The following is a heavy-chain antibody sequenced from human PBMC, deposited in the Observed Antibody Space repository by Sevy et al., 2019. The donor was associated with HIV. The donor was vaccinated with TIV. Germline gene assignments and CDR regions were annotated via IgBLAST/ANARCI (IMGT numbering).Heavy chain of an antibody. Sequence: GSLRLSCAASGFTFSSYSMNWVRQAPGKGLEWVSSISSSSSYIYYADSVKGRFTISRDNAKNSLYLQMNSLRAEDTAVYYCARDTLLTYYYDSSQGDYFDYWGQGTLVTVSS. CDR1: GFTFSSYS. CDR3: ARDTLLTYYYDSSQGDYFDY. V-gene: IGHV3-21*01. J-gene: IGHJ4*02. CDR2: ISSSSSYI. D-gene: IGHD3-22*01.